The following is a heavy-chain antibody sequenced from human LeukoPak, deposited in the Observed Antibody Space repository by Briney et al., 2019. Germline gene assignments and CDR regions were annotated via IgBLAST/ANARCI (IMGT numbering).Heavy chain of an antibody. V-gene: IGHV4-59*01. J-gene: IGHJ3*02. Sequence: PSETLSLTCTVSGGPISSYYWSWIRQPPGKGLEWIGNIYYSGRTNYNPSLKSRVTISVDTSKNQFSLKLSSVTAADTAVYYCARGPDYGDYGGAFDIWGQGTMVTLSS. CDR1: GGPISSYY. CDR2: IYYSGRT. D-gene: IGHD4-17*01. CDR3: ARGPDYGDYGGAFDI.